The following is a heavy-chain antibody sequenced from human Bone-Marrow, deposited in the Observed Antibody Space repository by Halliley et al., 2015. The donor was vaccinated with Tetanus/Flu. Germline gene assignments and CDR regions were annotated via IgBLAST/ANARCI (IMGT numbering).Heavy chain of an antibody. V-gene: IGHV4-59*08. CDR3: GRLAKLSGPASWSRPVDS. CDR1: GASVSGFF. Sequence: TLSLTCIVSGASVSGFFWSWIRQPPGKGPQYIGYVSHSGTSTVNPSLKSRVTISLDTSKNSVSLNLTSVTAADTAVYFCGRLAKLSGPASWSRPVDSWGQGALVTVSS. D-gene: IGHD6-13*01. CDR2: VSHSGTS. J-gene: IGHJ5*01.